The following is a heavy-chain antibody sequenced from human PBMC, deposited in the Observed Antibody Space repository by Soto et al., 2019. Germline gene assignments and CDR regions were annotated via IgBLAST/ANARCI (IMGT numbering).Heavy chain of an antibody. V-gene: IGHV4-30-2*01. CDR1: GGSISSGGYS. CDR2: IYHSGST. Sequence: PSETLSLTCAVSGGSISSGGYSWSWIRQPPGKGLEWIGYIYHSGSTYYNPSLKSRVTISVDRSKNQFSLKLSSVTAADTAVYYCARAVAAAGTPRQYNWFDPWGQGTLVTVSS. CDR3: ARAVAAAGTPRQYNWFDP. D-gene: IGHD6-13*01. J-gene: IGHJ5*02.